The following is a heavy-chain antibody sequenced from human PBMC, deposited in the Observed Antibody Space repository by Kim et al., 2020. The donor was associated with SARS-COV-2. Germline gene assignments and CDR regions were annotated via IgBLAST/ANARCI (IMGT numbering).Heavy chain of an antibody. J-gene: IGHJ3*02. D-gene: IGHD1-1*01. CDR3: ARHGYPNPPDAFDI. CDR1: GFTFSSYG. Sequence: GGSLRLSCAASGFTFSSYGMHWVRQAPGKGLEWVAVIWYDGSNKYYADSVKGRFTISRDNSKNTLYLQMNSLRAEDTAVYYCARHGYPNPPDAFDIWGQGTMVTVSS. CDR2: IWYDGSNK. V-gene: IGHV3-33*01.